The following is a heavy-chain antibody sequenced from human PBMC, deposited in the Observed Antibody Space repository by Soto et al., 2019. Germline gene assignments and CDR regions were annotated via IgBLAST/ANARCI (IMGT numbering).Heavy chain of an antibody. CDR2: ISGSGGST. D-gene: IGHD6-13*01. CDR1: GFTFSSYA. J-gene: IGHJ5*02. Sequence: GGSLRLSCAASGFTFSSYAMSWVRQAPGKGLEWVSAISGSGGSTYYADSVKGRFTISRDNSKNTLYLQMNSLRAEDTAVYYCAHYLPPIAAAGTFLENNWFDPWGQGTLVTVSS. V-gene: IGHV3-23*01. CDR3: AHYLPPIAAAGTFLENNWFDP.